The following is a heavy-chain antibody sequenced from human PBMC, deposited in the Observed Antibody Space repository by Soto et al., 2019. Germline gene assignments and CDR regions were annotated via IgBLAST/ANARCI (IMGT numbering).Heavy chain of an antibody. J-gene: IGHJ4*02. CDR3: ASGSIRSYYFDY. Sequence: QVQLVESGGGVVQPGRSLRLSCAASGFTFSSYAMHWVRQAPGKGLEWVAVISYDGSNKYYADSVKGRFTISRDNSKNTLYLQMNSLRAEDTAVYYCASGSIRSYYFDYWGQGTLVTVSS. CDR2: ISYDGSNK. CDR1: GFTFSSYA. D-gene: IGHD2-2*02. V-gene: IGHV3-30-3*01.